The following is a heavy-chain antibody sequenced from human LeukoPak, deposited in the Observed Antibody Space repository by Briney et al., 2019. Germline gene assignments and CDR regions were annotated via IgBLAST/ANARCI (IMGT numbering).Heavy chain of an antibody. Sequence: PSETLSLTCAVYGGSFSGYYWSWIRQPPGKGLEWIGEINHSGSTNYNPSLKSRVTISVDTSKNQFSLKLSPVTAADTAVYYCARVVIQQCSSTSCRPYYFDYWGQGTLVTVSS. CDR3: ARVVIQQCSSTSCRPYYFDY. D-gene: IGHD2-2*01. J-gene: IGHJ4*02. CDR1: GGSFSGYY. CDR2: INHSGST. V-gene: IGHV4-34*01.